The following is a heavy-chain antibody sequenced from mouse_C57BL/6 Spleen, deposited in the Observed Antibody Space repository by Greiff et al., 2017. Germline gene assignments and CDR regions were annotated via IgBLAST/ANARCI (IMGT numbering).Heavy chain of an antibody. J-gene: IGHJ4*01. D-gene: IGHD4-1*01. CDR2: IRNKANGYTT. CDR1: GFTFTDYY. V-gene: IGHV7-3*01. Sequence: VQLKESGGGLVQPGGSLSLSCAASGFTFTDYYMSWVRQPPGKALEWLGFIRNKANGYTTEYSASVKGRFTISRDNSQSILYLQMNALRAEDSATYYCARLSLTGTGAMDYWGQGTSVTVSS. CDR3: ARLSLTGTGAMDY.